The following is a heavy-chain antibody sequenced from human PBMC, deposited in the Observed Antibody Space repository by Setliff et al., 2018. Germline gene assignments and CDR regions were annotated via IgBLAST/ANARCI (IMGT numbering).Heavy chain of an antibody. CDR1: GFDFINYN. CDR3: VRHYGNHMDV. CDR2: ITGNGRRT. V-gene: IGHV3-48*04. J-gene: IGHJ6*03. Sequence: PGESLKISCAASGFDFINYNMNWVRQVPGKGLEWVSCITGNGRRTFYAASVKGRFTMSRDNAKNSLYLQMNSLRAEDTALYHCVRHYGNHMDVWGKGTMVTVSS. D-gene: IGHD3-16*01.